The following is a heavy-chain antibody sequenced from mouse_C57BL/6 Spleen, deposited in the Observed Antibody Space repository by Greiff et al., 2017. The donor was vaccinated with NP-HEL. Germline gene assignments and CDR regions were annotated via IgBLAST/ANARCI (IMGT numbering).Heavy chain of an antibody. V-gene: IGHV10-1*01. Sequence: EVQLVESGGGLVQPKGSLKLSCAASGFSFNTYAMNWVRQAPGKGLEWVARIRSKSNNYATYYADSVKDRFTISRDDSESMLYLQMNNLKTEDTAMYYCVRSNDGYLHYYAMDYWGQGTSVTVSS. CDR3: VRSNDGYLHYYAMDY. CDR1: GFSFNTYA. D-gene: IGHD2-3*01. CDR2: IRSKSNNYAT. J-gene: IGHJ4*01.